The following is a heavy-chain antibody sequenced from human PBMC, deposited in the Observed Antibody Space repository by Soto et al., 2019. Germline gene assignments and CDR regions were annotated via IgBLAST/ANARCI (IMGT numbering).Heavy chain of an antibody. V-gene: IGHV1-69*01. D-gene: IGHD2-2*01. CDR3: ARALGCRSTSCTLDY. CDR1: GGTFGSFA. Sequence: QAQLVQSGAEVKKPGSSVKVSCKASGGTFGSFAFSWVRQAPGQGLKWMGGIIPVSGAAHYAQKFQGRVTITADESTSTAYMELSSPRSQDTAVYYCARALGCRSTSCTLDYWGQGTRVIVSS. J-gene: IGHJ4*02. CDR2: IIPVSGAA.